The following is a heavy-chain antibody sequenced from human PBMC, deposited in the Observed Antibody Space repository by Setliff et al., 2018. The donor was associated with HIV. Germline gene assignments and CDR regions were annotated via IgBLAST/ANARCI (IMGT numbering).Heavy chain of an antibody. V-gene: IGHV4-38-2*02. CDR1: GYSISSGYY. D-gene: IGHD3-3*01. Sequence: SETLSLTCTVSGYSISSGYYWGWIRQPPGKGLEWIGSIYHSGSTYYNPSLKSRVTISVDASKNQFSLRLTSVTAADTAVYYCTGGVYYDYWGQGTLVTVSS. CDR3: TGGVYYDY. J-gene: IGHJ4*02. CDR2: IYHSGST.